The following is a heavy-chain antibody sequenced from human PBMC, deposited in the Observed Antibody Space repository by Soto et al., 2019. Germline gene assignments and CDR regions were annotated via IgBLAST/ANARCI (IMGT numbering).Heavy chain of an antibody. CDR1: GYRFTSYC. CDR3: ARKDKSGYFNWFDP. CDR2: IFPSDSDT. J-gene: IGHJ5*02. V-gene: IGHV5-51*01. D-gene: IGHD3-22*01. Sequence: GESLKISCRTSGYRFTSYCIAWVRQMPGKGLEWMGIIFPSDSDTRYSPSFQGQVTISADRSTSTVFLQWASLKASDTAVYFCARKDKSGYFNWFDPWGQGTLVTVSS.